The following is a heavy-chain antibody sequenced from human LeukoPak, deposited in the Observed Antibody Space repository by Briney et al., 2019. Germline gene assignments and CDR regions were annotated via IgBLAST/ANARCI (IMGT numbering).Heavy chain of an antibody. CDR3: ANDGAYYDSSTDAFDI. D-gene: IGHD3-22*01. CDR2: ISSSSSYT. CDR1: GFTFSSYS. V-gene: IGHV3-21*04. J-gene: IGHJ3*02. Sequence: GGSLRLSCAASGFTFSSYSMNWVRQAPGKGLEWVSSISSSSSYTYYADSVKGRFIISRDNSKNTLYLQMNSLRAEDTAVYYCANDGAYYDSSTDAFDIWGQGTMVTVSS.